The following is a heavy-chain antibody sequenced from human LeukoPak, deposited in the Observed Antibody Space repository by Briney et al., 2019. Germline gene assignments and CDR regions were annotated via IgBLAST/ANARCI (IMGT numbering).Heavy chain of an antibody. J-gene: IGHJ4*02. D-gene: IGHD5-18*01. Sequence: SSETLSLTCSVSGAPFNTYYWAWIRQAPGKGLEWIGCISDTGTTYYNPSLKGRLTISLDTAKNQFSLKVRSVTAADSAIYYCTNGYYLLSDCCGQGILVTVSS. V-gene: IGHV4-59*01. CDR3: TNGYYLLSDC. CDR1: GAPFNTYY. CDR2: ISDTGTT.